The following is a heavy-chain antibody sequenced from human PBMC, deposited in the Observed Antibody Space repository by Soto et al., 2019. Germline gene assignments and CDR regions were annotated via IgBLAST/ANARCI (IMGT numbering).Heavy chain of an antibody. CDR2: ISAYNGNT. Sequence: GPSVKVSCKASGYTFTSYGISWVRQAPGQGLEWTGWISAYNGNTNYAQKLQGRVTMTTDTSTSTAYMELRSLRSDDTAVYYCARLAVAGTIDYWGQGTLVTVSS. J-gene: IGHJ4*02. CDR3: ARLAVAGTIDY. V-gene: IGHV1-18*01. CDR1: GYTFTSYG. D-gene: IGHD6-19*01.